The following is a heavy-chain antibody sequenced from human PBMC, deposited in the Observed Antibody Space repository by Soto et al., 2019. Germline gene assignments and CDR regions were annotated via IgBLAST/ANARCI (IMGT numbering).Heavy chain of an antibody. J-gene: IGHJ6*02. CDR3: ARGHSGSYRTGEGYYYGMDV. V-gene: IGHV4-59*01. Sequence: QVQLQESGPGLVKPSETLSLTCTVSGGSISSYYWSWIRQPPGKGLEWIGYIYYSGSTNYNPSLTSRATISVDTSKNQFSLKLSSVTAADTAVYYCARGHSGSYRTGEGYYYGMDVWGQGTTVTVSS. CDR2: IYYSGST. CDR1: GGSISSYY. D-gene: IGHD1-26*01.